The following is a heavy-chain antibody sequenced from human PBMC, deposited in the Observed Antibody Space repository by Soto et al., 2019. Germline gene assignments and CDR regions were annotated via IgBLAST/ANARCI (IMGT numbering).Heavy chain of an antibody. J-gene: IGHJ4*02. Sequence: GGSLRLSCAASGFSFSSYGMHWVRQAPGKGLDWVAVIWYDGSNKYYADSVKGRFTVSRDNSKNTLYLQMNSLRVEDTAVYYCARDRYSSGWDKVDYWGQGTLVTVSS. CDR1: GFSFSSYG. D-gene: IGHD6-19*01. V-gene: IGHV3-33*01. CDR2: IWYDGSNK. CDR3: ARDRYSSGWDKVDY.